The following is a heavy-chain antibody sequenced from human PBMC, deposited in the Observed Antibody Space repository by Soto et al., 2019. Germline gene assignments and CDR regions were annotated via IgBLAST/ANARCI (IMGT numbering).Heavy chain of an antibody. CDR2: MYYGGRT. J-gene: IGHJ5*02. CDR1: GGSISSYY. Sequence: SETLSLTCTVSGGSISSYYWRWIRQRPGKGLEWIGYMYYGGRTNYNPSLKSRVTMSVDTSKMQVSLKLSSVTAADTAVYFCARGTPSPLIVRSSRGPWFDPWGQGTLVTVSS. CDR3: ARGTPSPLIVRSSRGPWFDP. D-gene: IGHD2-15*01. V-gene: IGHV4-59*08.